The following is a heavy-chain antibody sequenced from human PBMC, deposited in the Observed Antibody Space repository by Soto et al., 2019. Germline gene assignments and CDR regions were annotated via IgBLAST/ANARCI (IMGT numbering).Heavy chain of an antibody. CDR1: GFTFSSYA. J-gene: IGHJ4*02. CDR3: AKWYDYDSRPRKYFDY. Sequence: EVQLLESGGGLVQPGGSVRLSCAASGFTFSSYAMSWVRQAPGKGLEWVSAVSGSGGTTYYADSVKGRFTISRDNSKNTVYLQMNSLRVEDTAVYYCAKWYDYDSRPRKYFDYWGQGTLVIVSS. V-gene: IGHV3-23*01. D-gene: IGHD3-22*01. CDR2: VSGSGGTT.